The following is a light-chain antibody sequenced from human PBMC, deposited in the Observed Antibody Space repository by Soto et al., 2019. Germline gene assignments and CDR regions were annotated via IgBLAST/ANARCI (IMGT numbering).Light chain of an antibody. Sequence: DIQMTQSPSSLSASVGDRVTITCRASQSISSSLNWYQQKPGKAPKLLIYTASSLQIGVPSRFSGSGSGTDFTLTISSLQPEDFATYSCQQSYSTPYTFGQGTRLEIK. CDR3: QQSYSTPYT. J-gene: IGKJ2*01. CDR1: QSISSS. V-gene: IGKV1-39*01. CDR2: TAS.